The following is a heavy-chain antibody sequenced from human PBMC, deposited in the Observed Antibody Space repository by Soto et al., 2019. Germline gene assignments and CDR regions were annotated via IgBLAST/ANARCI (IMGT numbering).Heavy chain of an antibody. CDR1: GFTFHSYW. CDR3: AVAPTYYDFWSGNKYMDV. CDR2: LKHDGSES. Sequence: EVQLVESGGGFVQPGGSLRLSCGASGFTFHSYWMSWVRQTPGKGLEWVASLKHDGSESYYVDSVKGRFTISRDNPKNSLDLQMNGLRGEDTAVYYCAVAPTYYDFWSGNKYMDVWGKGTTVTVSS. V-gene: IGHV3-7*01. J-gene: IGHJ6*03. D-gene: IGHD3-3*01.